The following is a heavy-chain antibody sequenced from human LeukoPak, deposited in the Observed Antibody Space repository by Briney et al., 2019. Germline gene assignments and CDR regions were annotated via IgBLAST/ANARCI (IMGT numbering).Heavy chain of an antibody. D-gene: IGHD3-10*01. CDR2: LYYMRGA. Sequence: RPSETLSLTCTVSGGSISGYYWSWSRQPPGKGVEWIGNLYYMRGAWYKSSLKSRVTTSVDTSRNEFSLKLSSVTAADTAVYYCAKHPWFGEFWYFDLWGRGTLVTVSS. CDR1: GGSISGYY. CDR3: AKHPWFGEFWYFDL. V-gene: IGHV4-59*08. J-gene: IGHJ2*01.